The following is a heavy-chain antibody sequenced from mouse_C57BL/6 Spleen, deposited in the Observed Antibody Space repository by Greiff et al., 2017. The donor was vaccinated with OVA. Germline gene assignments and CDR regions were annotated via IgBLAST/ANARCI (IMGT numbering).Heavy chain of an antibody. D-gene: IGHD2-4*01. CDR2: IDPETGGT. CDR3: TIYYDYGENY. Sequence: QVQLQQSGAELVRPGASVTLSCKASGYTFTDYEMHWVKQTPVHGLEWIGAIDPETGGTAYNQKFKGKAILTADKSSSTAYMELRSLTSEDSAVYYCTIYYDYGENYWGQGTTLTVSS. J-gene: IGHJ2*01. V-gene: IGHV1-15*01. CDR1: GYTFTDYE.